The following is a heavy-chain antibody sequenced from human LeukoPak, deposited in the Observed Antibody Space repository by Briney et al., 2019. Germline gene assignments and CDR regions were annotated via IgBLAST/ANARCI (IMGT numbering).Heavy chain of an antibody. CDR2: IYYTGST. CDR1: GGSISSAGYS. V-gene: IGHV4-30-4*07. Sequence: PSETLSLTCAVSGGSISSAGYSWSWIRQPPGKGLECIGYIYYTGSTYYNPSLKSRVTISLDTSKNQFSLKLSSVTAADTAVYYCARGGDSSGYEGRFDPWGQGTLVTVSS. J-gene: IGHJ5*02. D-gene: IGHD3-22*01. CDR3: ARGGDSSGYEGRFDP.